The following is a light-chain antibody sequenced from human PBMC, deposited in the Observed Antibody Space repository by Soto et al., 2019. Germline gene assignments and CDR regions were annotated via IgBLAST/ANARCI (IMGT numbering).Light chain of an antibody. CDR1: QGIRND. CDR3: LQDYNYALT. J-gene: IGKJ4*01. Sequence: AIQMTQSPSSLSASVGDRVTITCRASQGIRNDLGRYQQKPGKAPKLLIYAESSLQSGVPSRFSGSGSGTDFTLTISSLQPEDFATYYCLQDYNYALTFGGGTKVEIK. V-gene: IGKV1-6*01. CDR2: AES.